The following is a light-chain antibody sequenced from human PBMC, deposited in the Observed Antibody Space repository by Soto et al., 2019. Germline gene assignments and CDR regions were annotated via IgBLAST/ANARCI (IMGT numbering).Light chain of an antibody. V-gene: IGKV1-5*01. Sequence: DIQVTQSPSTLSASVGDRVIIACLASQTADKWVAWYQQKPGKAPNVLIYDASRLESGVPSRFSGSGSGTLFTLTISNLQPDDFATYYCQQYNDYPYTFGQGTKVEI. CDR3: QQYNDYPYT. J-gene: IGKJ2*01. CDR2: DAS. CDR1: QTADKW.